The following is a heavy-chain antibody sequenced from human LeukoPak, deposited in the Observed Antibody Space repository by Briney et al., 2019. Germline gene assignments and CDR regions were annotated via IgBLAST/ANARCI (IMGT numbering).Heavy chain of an antibody. J-gene: IGHJ4*02. D-gene: IGHD6-13*01. CDR3: ARVEQLVRLDY. V-gene: IGHV1-18*01. CDR1: GYTFTSYG. Sequence: ASVKVSCKASGYTFTSYGIRWVGQAPGQGVEWMGWISAYSGNTNYAQKLQGRVTMTTDTSTSTAYMELRSLRSDDTAVYYCARVEQLVRLDYWGQGTLVTVSS. CDR2: ISAYSGNT.